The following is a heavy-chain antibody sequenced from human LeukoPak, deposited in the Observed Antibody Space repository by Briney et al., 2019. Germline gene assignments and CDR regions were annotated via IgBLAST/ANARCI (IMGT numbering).Heavy chain of an antibody. CDR3: ARDLHDGYSYGY. Sequence: SVKLSCKASGGTFSSYAISWVRQPPGQGLEWMGRIIPILGIANYAQKFQGRVTITADKSTSTAYMELSSLRSEDTAVYYCARDLHDGYSYGYWGQGTLVTVSS. J-gene: IGHJ4*02. CDR2: IIPILGIA. V-gene: IGHV1-69*04. CDR1: GGTFSSYA. D-gene: IGHD5-18*01.